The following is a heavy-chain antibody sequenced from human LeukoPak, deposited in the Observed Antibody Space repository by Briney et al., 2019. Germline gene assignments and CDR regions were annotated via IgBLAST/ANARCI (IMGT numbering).Heavy chain of an antibody. D-gene: IGHD6-13*01. CDR3: AKDSGITYSSSWYVDIFDY. J-gene: IGHJ4*02. CDR2: IRFDGGKK. V-gene: IGHV3-30*02. Sequence: PGGSLRLSCAASGFSFSTYGFHWVRQAPGKGLEWVTFIRFDGGKKNYADSVKGRFAISRDNSKNTLYLQMNSLRAEDTAVYYCAKDSGITYSSSWYVDIFDYWGQGTLVTVSS. CDR1: GFSFSTYG.